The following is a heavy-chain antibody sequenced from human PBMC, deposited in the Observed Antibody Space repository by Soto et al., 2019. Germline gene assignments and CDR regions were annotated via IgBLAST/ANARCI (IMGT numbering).Heavy chain of an antibody. Sequence: QPWMTLRLSCSASACSLRSSDMSWVRQAPGKGLEWVSFISATADNTYYADSVKGRLTISRDNSKNTLFLQMNSLRAEDTPLYYCAKVRDSYASFDYWRKGALVTVSS. CDR2: ISATADNT. D-gene: IGHD3-16*01. CDR1: ACSLRSSD. J-gene: IGHJ4*02. CDR3: AKVRDSYASFDY. V-gene: IGHV3-23*01.